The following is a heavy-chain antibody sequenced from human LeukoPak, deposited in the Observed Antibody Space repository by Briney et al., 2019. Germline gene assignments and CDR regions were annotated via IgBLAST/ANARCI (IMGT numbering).Heavy chain of an antibody. V-gene: IGHV6-1*01. CDR3: AREARPQWLVRLDYFDY. D-gene: IGHD6-19*01. CDR2: TYYRSKWYN. Sequence: SQTLSLTCAISGDSVSSNSAAWNWLRQSPSRGLEWLGRTYYRSKWYNDYAVSVKSRITINPDTSKNQFSLQLNSVTPEDTAVYYCAREARPQWLVRLDYFDYWGQGTLVTVSS. CDR1: GDSVSSNSAA. J-gene: IGHJ4*02.